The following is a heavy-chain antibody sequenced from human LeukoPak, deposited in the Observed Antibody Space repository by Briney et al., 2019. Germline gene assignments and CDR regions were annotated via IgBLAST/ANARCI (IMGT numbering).Heavy chain of an antibody. D-gene: IGHD1-26*01. Sequence: GESLKISCQGSGYNFPIYWIGWVRQMPGQGLEWMGIIYPDDSNTIYGPSFQGQVTISADKSISTAYLQWSSLKASDTAMYYCASGSSGNDYWGQGTLVTVSS. CDR3: ASGSSGNDY. CDR1: GYNFPIYW. V-gene: IGHV5-51*01. J-gene: IGHJ4*02. CDR2: IYPDDSNT.